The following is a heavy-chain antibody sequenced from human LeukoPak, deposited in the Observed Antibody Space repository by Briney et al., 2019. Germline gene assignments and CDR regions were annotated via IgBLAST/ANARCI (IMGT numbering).Heavy chain of an antibody. V-gene: IGHV1-2*02. CDR2: INPNSGGT. D-gene: IGHD2-8*01. CDR3: ARVEYCTKGVCINFDL. J-gene: IGHJ2*01. Sequence: ASVKVSCKASGGTFSSYAISWVRQAPGQRLEWMGWINPNSGGTKYAQKFQGRVTMTRDTSINTAYMEMSRLRSDDTAVYYCARVEYCTKGVCINFDLWGRGTLVTVSS. CDR1: GGTFSSYA.